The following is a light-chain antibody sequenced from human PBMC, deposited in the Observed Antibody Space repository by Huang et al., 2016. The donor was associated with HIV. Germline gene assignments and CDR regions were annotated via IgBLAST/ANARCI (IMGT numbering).Light chain of an antibody. CDR2: AAS. V-gene: IGKV1-NL1*01. CDR3: HQYYSTPLT. CDR1: HGITSS. J-gene: IGKJ4*01. Sequence: DVQMTQSPSSLSASVGDRVTITCRASHGITSSLAWFQQKPGKAPKLLIHAASRLQSGVPSRFSGSESGTDFTLTISSLQPEDFAIYYCHQYYSTPLTFGGGTKVEIK.